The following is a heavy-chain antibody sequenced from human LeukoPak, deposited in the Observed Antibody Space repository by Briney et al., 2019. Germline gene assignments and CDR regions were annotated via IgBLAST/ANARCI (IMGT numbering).Heavy chain of an antibody. CDR1: GFTFDDYA. CDR2: ISWNSGSI. V-gene: IGHV3-9*01. Sequence: PGGSLRLSCAASGFTFDDYAMHWVRQAPGKGLEWVSGISWNSGSIGYADSVKGRFTISRDNAKNSLYLQMNSLRAEDTALYYCAKDISWGDSSGHYRYYGMDVWGQGTTVTVSS. J-gene: IGHJ6*02. D-gene: IGHD3-22*01. CDR3: AKDISWGDSSGHYRYYGMDV.